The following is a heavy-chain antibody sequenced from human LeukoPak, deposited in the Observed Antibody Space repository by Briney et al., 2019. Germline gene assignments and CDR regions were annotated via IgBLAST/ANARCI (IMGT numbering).Heavy chain of an antibody. D-gene: IGHD2-15*01. V-gene: IGHV1-18*01. CDR1: GYTFTSYG. CDR3: ARDRPSSSSSFVGYCSGGSCSPFDY. J-gene: IGHJ4*02. Sequence: ASVKVSCTASGYTFTSYGISWVRQAHGQGLEWMGWITVFNGNTNYAQKLQGRVTMTTDTSTSTAYMELRSLRSDDTAVYYCARDRPSSSSSFVGYCSGGSCSPFDYWGQGTLVTVSS. CDR2: ITVFNGNT.